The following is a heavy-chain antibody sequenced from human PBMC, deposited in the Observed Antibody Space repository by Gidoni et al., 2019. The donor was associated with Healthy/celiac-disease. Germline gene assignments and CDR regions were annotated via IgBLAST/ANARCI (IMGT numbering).Heavy chain of an antibody. CDR1: GYTFTSYA. CDR3: ARDWLVAGDPNYYYYGMDV. Sequence: QVQLVQSGAEVKKPGASVKVSCKVSGYTFTSYAMHWVRQAPGQRLEWMGWINAGNGNTKYSQKFQGRVTITSDTSASTAYMELSSLRSEDTAVYYCARDWLVAGDPNYYYYGMDVWGQGTTVTVSS. CDR2: INAGNGNT. D-gene: IGHD2-21*01. J-gene: IGHJ6*02. V-gene: IGHV1-3*01.